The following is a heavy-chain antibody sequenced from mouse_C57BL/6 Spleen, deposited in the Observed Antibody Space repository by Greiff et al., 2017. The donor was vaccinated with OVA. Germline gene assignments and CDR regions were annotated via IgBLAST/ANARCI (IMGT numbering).Heavy chain of an antibody. Sequence: EVKLMESGGGLVQPKGSLKLSCAASGFTFNTYAMHWVRQAPGKGLEWVARIRSKSSNYATYYADSVKDRFTISRDDSQSMLYLQMNNLKTEDTAMYYCVRVRNDGYYAMDYWGQGTSVTVSS. V-gene: IGHV10-3*01. D-gene: IGHD2-3*01. CDR1: GFTFNTYA. CDR3: VRVRNDGYYAMDY. J-gene: IGHJ4*01. CDR2: IRSKSSNYAT.